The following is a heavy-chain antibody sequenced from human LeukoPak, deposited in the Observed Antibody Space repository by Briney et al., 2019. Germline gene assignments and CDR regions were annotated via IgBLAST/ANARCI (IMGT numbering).Heavy chain of an antibody. J-gene: IGHJ4*02. CDR3: ARTIMSVVRTSTSYQFDS. D-gene: IGHD2-21*02. CDR2: IYHNGRT. Sequence: PSQTLSLTCTVSGGSISSVDHYWSWIRQPPGKGLEWIGHIYHNGRTHYNPSLKSPFGISVDTSKNQFSLKLSSVTAADTAVYYCARTIMSVVRTSTSYQFDSWGPGTLVTVSS. V-gene: IGHV4-30-4*01. CDR1: GGSISSVDHY.